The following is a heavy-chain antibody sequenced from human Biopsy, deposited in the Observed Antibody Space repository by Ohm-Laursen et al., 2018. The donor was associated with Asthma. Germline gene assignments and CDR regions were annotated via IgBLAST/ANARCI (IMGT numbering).Heavy chain of an antibody. Sequence: PGTLSLTCDVSGGSISVSNWWSWVRQPPGRGLEWIGQIYHLGNANYNPSLKSRVTISLDASKNEFSLRLTYVTAADTAQYYCVRQSGYRSGWPKLLFVYYGMDVWGPGTTVTVSS. D-gene: IGHD6-19*01. CDR1: GGSISVSNW. CDR2: IYHLGNA. V-gene: IGHV4-4*03. CDR3: VRQSGYRSGWPKLLFVYYGMDV. J-gene: IGHJ6*02.